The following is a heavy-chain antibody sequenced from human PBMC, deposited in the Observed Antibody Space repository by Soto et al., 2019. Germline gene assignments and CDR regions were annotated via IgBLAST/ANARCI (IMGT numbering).Heavy chain of an antibody. CDR1: GGTFSRYA. CDR3: AQTLGAAVAGPGRFEL. D-gene: IGHD6-19*01. J-gene: IGHJ2*01. CDR2: ITPMFGTA. Sequence: QVQLVQSGAEVKRPGSSVKVSCKASGGTFSRYAISWVRQAPGQGLEWMGGITPMFGTANYAQKFQGRLTITADESTSTVHRELRRLRSGDTAVYYCAQTLGAAVAGPGRFELWGPGTLVIVSS. V-gene: IGHV1-69*12.